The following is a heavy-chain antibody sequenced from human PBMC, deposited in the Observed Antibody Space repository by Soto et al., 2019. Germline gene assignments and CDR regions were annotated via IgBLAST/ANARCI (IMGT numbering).Heavy chain of an antibody. V-gene: IGHV3-23*01. D-gene: IGHD2-15*01. CDR3: AKVIVVIAAAGDYFDS. J-gene: IGHJ4*02. CDR2: ISGSGGST. CDR1: GFTFNNYA. Sequence: GGSLRLSCAASGFTFNNYAMTWVRQAPGKGLEWVSVISGSGGSTHYADSVQGRFSISRDNSKNTVYLQMNSLGVEDTALYYCAKVIVVIAAAGDYFDSWGQGTLVTAPQ.